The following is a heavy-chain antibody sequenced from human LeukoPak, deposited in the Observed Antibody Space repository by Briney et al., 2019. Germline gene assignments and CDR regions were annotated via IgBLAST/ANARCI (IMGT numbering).Heavy chain of an antibody. D-gene: IGHD1-14*01. CDR1: GFTFSRNA. Sequence: GGSLRLSCAASGFTFSRNAMHWVRQASGKGLEWVAVISYDGDNKYYADSVRGRFTISRDNSKNTLYLQMNSLRAEDTAVYYCAKGAWLPERLFFDYWGQGTLVTVSS. CDR3: AKGAWLPERLFFDY. CDR2: ISYDGDNK. J-gene: IGHJ4*02. V-gene: IGHV3-30*18.